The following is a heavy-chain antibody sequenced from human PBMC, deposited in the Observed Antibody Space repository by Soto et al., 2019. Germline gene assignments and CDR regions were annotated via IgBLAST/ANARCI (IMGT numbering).Heavy chain of an antibody. CDR3: ARGKGMGENYYYYGMDV. CDR2: SNGGNGHT. Sequence: ASVKVSCKASGYTFRTYAWHWVRQAPGQGLEWMGWSNGGNGHTRYSQKFKDRVTISRDTPASAACMELSGVSTEGTAVYYCARGKGMGENYYYYGMDVWGQGNTVTVSS. J-gene: IGHJ6*02. V-gene: IGHV1-3*01. CDR1: GYTFRTYA. D-gene: IGHD1-26*01.